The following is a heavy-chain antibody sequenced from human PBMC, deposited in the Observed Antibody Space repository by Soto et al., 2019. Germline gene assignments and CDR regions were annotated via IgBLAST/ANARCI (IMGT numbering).Heavy chain of an antibody. D-gene: IGHD3-3*01. Sequence: QVQLVQSGAEVKKPGPSVKVSCKASGYTFTSYGISWVRQAPRQGHEWMGWISAYNGNTNYAQKLQGRVTMTTDTSTSTAYMELRSLRSDDTAVYYCARDYLTIFGVVHRGDYGGQGTLVTVSS. CDR1: GYTFTSYG. V-gene: IGHV1-18*04. CDR3: ARDYLTIFGVVHRGDY. J-gene: IGHJ4*02. CDR2: ISAYNGNT.